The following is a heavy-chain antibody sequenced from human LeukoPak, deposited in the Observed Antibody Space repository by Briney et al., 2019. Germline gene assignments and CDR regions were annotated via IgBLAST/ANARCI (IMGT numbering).Heavy chain of an antibody. CDR2: INTYTGNP. Sequence: ASVKVSCKASGYTFTSYSMNWVRQALGEGLEWMGWINTYTGNPTYAQGFTGRFVFSLDTSVSTEYVQISSLEADDTAVYYCAREVKRLDYWGQGTLVTVSS. CDR3: AREVKRLDY. CDR1: GYTFTSYS. D-gene: IGHD4-23*01. V-gene: IGHV7-4-1*02. J-gene: IGHJ4*02.